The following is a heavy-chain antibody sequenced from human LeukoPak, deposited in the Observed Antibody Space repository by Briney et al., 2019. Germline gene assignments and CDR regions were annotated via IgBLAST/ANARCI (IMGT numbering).Heavy chain of an antibody. D-gene: IGHD3-9*01. CDR1: GDSISSGDYY. Sequence: SQTLSLTCTVSGDSISSGDYYWNWIRQPPGKGLEWIGYIYYSGSAYYNPSLKSRVTISVDTSKNQFSLKLSSVTAADTAVYYCARHDISIGSYFDYWGQRTLVTVSS. J-gene: IGHJ4*02. V-gene: IGHV4-30-4*08. CDR3: ARHDISIGSYFDY. CDR2: IYYSGSA.